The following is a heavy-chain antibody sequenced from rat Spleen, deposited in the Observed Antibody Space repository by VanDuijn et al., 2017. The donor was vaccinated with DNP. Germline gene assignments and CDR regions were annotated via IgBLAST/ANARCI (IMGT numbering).Heavy chain of an antibody. J-gene: IGHJ2*01. CDR3: ANADY. CDR1: GFMFSNYG. Sequence: EVRLVESGGGLVQPGGSLKLSCAASGFMFSNYGMHWIRQAPAKGLEWVATISPSGGSTYYRDSVKGRFTISRDNAENTLYLQMDSLRSEDTATYYCANADYWGQGVMVTVSS. V-gene: IGHV5-19*01. CDR2: ISPSGGST.